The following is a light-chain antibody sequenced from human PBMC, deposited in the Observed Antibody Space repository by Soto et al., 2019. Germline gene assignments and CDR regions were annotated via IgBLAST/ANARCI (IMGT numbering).Light chain of an antibody. CDR2: GNS. CDR3: QSYDSSLSGSRV. V-gene: IGLV1-40*01. J-gene: IGLJ1*01. Sequence: QLVLTQPPSVSGAPGQRVTISCTGSSSNIGAGYDVHWYQQLPGTAPKLLIYGNSNRPSGVPDRFSGSKSGTSASLAITGLQADDEADYYCQSYDSSLSGSRVFGTGTKLTVL. CDR1: SSNIGAGYD.